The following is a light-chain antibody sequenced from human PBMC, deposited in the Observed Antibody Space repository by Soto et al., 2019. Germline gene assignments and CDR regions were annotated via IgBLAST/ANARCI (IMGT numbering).Light chain of an antibody. Sequence: IRMKNSPATVSVTPEESATLSCRASQNIYYNVSWYQHRPGQAPRLLIYRASTRAPGVPARFSGSGSGTEFTLTISSLQPEDFTVYSCLQYHNLWAFGQGTK. CDR1: QNIYYN. CDR2: RAS. V-gene: IGKV3-15*01. CDR3: LQYHNLWA. J-gene: IGKJ1*01.